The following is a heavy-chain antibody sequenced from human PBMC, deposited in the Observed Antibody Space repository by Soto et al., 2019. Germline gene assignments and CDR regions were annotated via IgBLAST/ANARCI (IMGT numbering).Heavy chain of an antibody. CDR3: ARERRQWLVATDY. Sequence: QVQLVESGGGVVQPVKSLRLSCAASGFTFSSFGMHWVRQAPGKGREWVAAISYDGTNKYYADSMKGRFTISRDNTKKMLNLVMDSLRPEDTAVYYCARERRQWLVATDYGGQGTLVTVSS. CDR1: GFTFSSFG. J-gene: IGHJ4*02. D-gene: IGHD6-19*01. CDR2: ISYDGTNK. V-gene: IGHV3-30*03.